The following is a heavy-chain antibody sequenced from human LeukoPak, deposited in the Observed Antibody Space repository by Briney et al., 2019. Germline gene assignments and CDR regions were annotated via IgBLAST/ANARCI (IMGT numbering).Heavy chain of an antibody. CDR1: GYTLTELS. V-gene: IGHV1-24*01. Sequence: ASVTVSFTVSGYTLTELSMHWVRQAPGKRPEWMGGFDPEDGETIYAQKFQGRVTMTEDTSTDTAYMELSSLRSEDTAVYYCATAGGYYYDSSGYASDAFDIWGQGTMVTVSS. CDR3: ATAGGYYYDSSGYASDAFDI. CDR2: FDPEDGET. J-gene: IGHJ3*02. D-gene: IGHD3-22*01.